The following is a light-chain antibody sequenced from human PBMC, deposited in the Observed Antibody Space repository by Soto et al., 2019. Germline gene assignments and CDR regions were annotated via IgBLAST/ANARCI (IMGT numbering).Light chain of an antibody. CDR2: GVS. CDR3: QQYASSPWT. CDR1: QSVTSNY. Sequence: EIVLTQSPGTLSLSPGERATLSCRASQSVTSNYLAWYQQKPGQAPSLLIYGVSARAAGIPDRFSGSGTGTDFALTNSELEPEDFAVYFCQQYASSPWTFGQGTKVEIK. J-gene: IGKJ1*01. V-gene: IGKV3-20*01.